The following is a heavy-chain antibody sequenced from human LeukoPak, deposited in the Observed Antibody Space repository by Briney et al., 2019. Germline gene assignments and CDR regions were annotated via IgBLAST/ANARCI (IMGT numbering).Heavy chain of an antibody. J-gene: IGHJ4*02. CDR2: INPNSGGT. Sequence: ASVKVSCKASGYTFTGYYMHWVRQAPGQGLEWMGWINPNSGGTNNAQKFQGRVTMTMDRSISTAYMELSSLRSDDTAVYYCASPEGSSTSCYNCFDYWGQGTLVTVSS. CDR3: ASPEGSSTSCYNCFDY. V-gene: IGHV1-2*02. CDR1: GYTFTGYY. D-gene: IGHD2-2*02.